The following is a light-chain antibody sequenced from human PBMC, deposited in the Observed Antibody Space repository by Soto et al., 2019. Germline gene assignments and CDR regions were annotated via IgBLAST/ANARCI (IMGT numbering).Light chain of an antibody. CDR2: WAS. CDR1: RSVLWTSSNKNY. CDR3: QQYYGAWT. V-gene: IGKV4-1*01. Sequence: DIVMTQSPESLAVSLGERATINCESSRSVLWTSSNKNYLAWYQQKSGQSPKLLIYWASTRESGVPDRFSGSGSGTDFTLTISSVQAEDVAVYYCQQYYGAWTFGQGTRVEI. J-gene: IGKJ1*01.